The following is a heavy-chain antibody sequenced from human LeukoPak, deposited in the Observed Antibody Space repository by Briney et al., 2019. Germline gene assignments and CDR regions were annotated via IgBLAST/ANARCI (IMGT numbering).Heavy chain of an antibody. CDR1: GFTFSSYW. D-gene: IGHD3-10*01. CDR3: ARRKVTMVRGVVNYYGMDV. CDR2: VKQDGSEK. V-gene: IGHV3-7*03. J-gene: IGHJ6*02. Sequence: GGSLRLSCAASGFTFSSYWMSWVRKAPGKGLEWVANVKQDGSEKYYVDSVKGRFTISRDNAKNSLYLQMNSLRAEDTAVYYCARRKVTMVRGVVNYYGMDVWGQGTTVTVSS.